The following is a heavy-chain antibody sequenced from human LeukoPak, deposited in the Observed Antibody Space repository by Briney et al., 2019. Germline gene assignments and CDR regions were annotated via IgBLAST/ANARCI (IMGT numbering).Heavy chain of an antibody. CDR2: IYYSGST. CDR3: ARGESSWFGELLS. CDR1: GGSISSSSYY. J-gene: IGHJ5*02. D-gene: IGHD3-10*01. Sequence: SETLSLTCTVSGGSISSSSYYWGWIRQPPGKGLEWIGSIYYSGSTYYNPSLKSRVTISVDTSKNQFSLKLSSVTAADTAVYYCARGESSWFGELLSWGQGTWSPSPQ. V-gene: IGHV4-39*07.